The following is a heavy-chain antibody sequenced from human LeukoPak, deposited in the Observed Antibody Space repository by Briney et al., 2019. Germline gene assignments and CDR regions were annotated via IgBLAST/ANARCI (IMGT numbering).Heavy chain of an antibody. Sequence: GGPLRLSCSASGFIFGDFGLSWFRQAPGKGLEWVALIRSKTFGATTEYAASAKGRFTISRDDSNNIAYLQMDSLKTEDTAVYYCTTDRRLVTGGYWGQGTLVTVSS. D-gene: IGHD7-27*01. CDR1: GFIFGDFG. J-gene: IGHJ4*02. CDR3: TTDRRLVTGGY. CDR2: IRSKTFGATT. V-gene: IGHV3-49*03.